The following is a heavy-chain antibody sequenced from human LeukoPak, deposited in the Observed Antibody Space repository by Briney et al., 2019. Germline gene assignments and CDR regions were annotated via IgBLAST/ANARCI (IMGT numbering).Heavy chain of an antibody. V-gene: IGHV1-8*01. D-gene: IGHD6-13*01. CDR2: MNPNSGNT. CDR1: GYTFTSYD. CDR3: ARSIAAAGRGDY. J-gene: IGHJ4*02. Sequence: ASVKDSCKASGYTFTSYDINWVRQATGQGLEWMGWMNPNSGNTGYAQKFQGRVTMTRNTSISTAYMELSSLRSEDTAVYYCARSIAAAGRGDYWGQGTLVTVSS.